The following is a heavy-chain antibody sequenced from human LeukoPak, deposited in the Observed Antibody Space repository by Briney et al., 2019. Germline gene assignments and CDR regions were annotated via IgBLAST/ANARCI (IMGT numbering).Heavy chain of an antibody. J-gene: IGHJ4*02. CDR1: SSYA. D-gene: IGHD1-26*01. V-gene: IGHV6-1*01. CDR3: AGGVGANPFDC. Sequence: SSYAISWVRQAPGQGLEWLGRTYYRSKWYNDYAVSVKSRITINPDTSKNQFSLQLNSVTPEDTAVYYCAGGVGANPFDCWGQGTLVTVSS. CDR2: TYYRSKWYN.